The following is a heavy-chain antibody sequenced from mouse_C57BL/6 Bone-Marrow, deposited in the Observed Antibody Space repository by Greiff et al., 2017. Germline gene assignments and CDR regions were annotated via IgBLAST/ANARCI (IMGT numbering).Heavy chain of an antibody. CDR3: AREGDYYGSSYGDY. D-gene: IGHD1-1*01. Sequence: VQRVESGAELARPGASVKLSCKASGYTFTSYGISWVKQRTGQGLEWIGEIYPRSGNTYYNEKFKGKATLTADKSSSTAYMELRSLTSEDSAVYFCAREGDYYGSSYGDYWGQGTTLTVSS. CDR2: IYPRSGNT. CDR1: GYTFTSYG. V-gene: IGHV1-81*01. J-gene: IGHJ2*01.